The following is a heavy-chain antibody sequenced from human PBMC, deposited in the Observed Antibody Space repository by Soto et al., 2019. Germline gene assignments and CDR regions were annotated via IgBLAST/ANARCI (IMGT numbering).Heavy chain of an antibody. CDR3: AKTANGWFSAFDI. Sequence: PGGSLRLSCAASGFTFSSYAMTWVRQAPGKGLEWVSVISGSGGSTYFADSVKGRFTISRDNSKNTLYLQMNSLRAEDTAVYYCAKTANGWFSAFDIWGQGTMVTVSS. D-gene: IGHD6-19*01. CDR1: GFTFSSYA. V-gene: IGHV3-23*01. J-gene: IGHJ3*02. CDR2: ISGSGGST.